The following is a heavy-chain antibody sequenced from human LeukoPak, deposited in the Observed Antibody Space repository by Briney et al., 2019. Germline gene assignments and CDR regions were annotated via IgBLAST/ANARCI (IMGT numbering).Heavy chain of an antibody. CDR1: GYTFTSYD. CDR3: ARNGRLDYYYYYMDV. Sequence: ASVKVSCKASGYTFTSYDINWVRQATGQGLEWMGWMNPNSGNTGYAQKFQGSVTMTRNTSISTAYMELSSLRSEDTAVYYCARNGRLDYYYYYMDVWGKGTTVTVSS. D-gene: IGHD2-8*01. J-gene: IGHJ6*03. CDR2: MNPNSGNT. V-gene: IGHV1-8*01.